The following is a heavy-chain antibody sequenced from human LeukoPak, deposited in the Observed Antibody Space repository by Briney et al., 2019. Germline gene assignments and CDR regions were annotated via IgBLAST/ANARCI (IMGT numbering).Heavy chain of an antibody. D-gene: IGHD5-12*01. J-gene: IGHJ6*03. CDR1: GDTFRSYA. Sequence: GASVKVSCKASGDTFRSYAIIWVRQAPGRGLEWMGGIIPIFGTTNYAQMFQGRVTITADKSTDTAYMELSSLTSEDTAVYYCAKDLERSFSRYDMSPYGYYYMDVWCKGTTVTVSS. V-gene: IGHV1-69*06. CDR3: AKDLERSFSRYDMSPYGYYYMDV. CDR2: IIPIFGTT.